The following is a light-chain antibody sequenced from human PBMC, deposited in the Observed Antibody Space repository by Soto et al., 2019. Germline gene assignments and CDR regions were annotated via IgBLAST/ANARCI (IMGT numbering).Light chain of an antibody. CDR2: GAS. CDR3: QQYNYWPPWT. Sequence: ESVLTQSPGTLSLSPGERATLSCRASQSVSSNYLAWYQQRPGQAPRLLIYGASTRAIGIPARFSGSGSGTEFTLTISSLQSEDLAVYYCQQYNYWPPWTFGQGTKVDI. CDR1: QSVSSN. V-gene: IGKV3-15*01. J-gene: IGKJ1*01.